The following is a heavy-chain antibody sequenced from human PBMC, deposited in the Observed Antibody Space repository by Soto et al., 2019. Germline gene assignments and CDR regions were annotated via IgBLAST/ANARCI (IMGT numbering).Heavy chain of an antibody. CDR1: GYTFTSYD. V-gene: IGHV1-8*01. D-gene: IGHD3-9*01. CDR2: MNPNSGNT. J-gene: IGHJ4*02. CDR3: GRQRNYDILTGHPDY. Sequence: ASVKVSCKASGYTFTSYDINWVRQASGQGFEYLGWMNPNSGNTGYVKKFRGRVTISADKFISTAYLQWSSLKASDTAMYYCGRQRNYDILTGHPDYWGQGTLVTVSS.